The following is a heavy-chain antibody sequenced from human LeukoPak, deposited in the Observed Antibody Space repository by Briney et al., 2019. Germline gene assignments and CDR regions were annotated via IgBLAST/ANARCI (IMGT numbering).Heavy chain of an antibody. J-gene: IGHJ4*01. CDR1: GYTFTGYY. Sequence: ASVKVSCKASGYTFTGYYMHWVRQAPGQGLEGMGWINTNSGGTNYAQKFQGSITMTRDTSNSTAYMELSRLRADDTSVCYCARGPSYSSTLDYWGQGTMVTVSS. CDR2: INTNSGGT. CDR3: ARGPSYSSTLDY. D-gene: IGHD6-13*01. V-gene: IGHV1-2*02.